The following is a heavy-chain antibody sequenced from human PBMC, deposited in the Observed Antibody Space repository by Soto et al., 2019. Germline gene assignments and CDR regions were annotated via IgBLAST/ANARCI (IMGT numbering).Heavy chain of an antibody. D-gene: IGHD1-1*01. J-gene: IGHJ3*02. V-gene: IGHV3-23*01. CDR1: GFICSSYD. CDR3: AKATATSGGAFEI. CDR2: ILVGGSP. Sequence: GESLRLSCAVSGFICSSYDMSWVRQAPGKGLEWVSTILVGGSPHYEDSVKGRFTISRDTSKNTVYLQMNSLTAGDTAVYYCAKATATSGGAFEIYGQGAMVTVSS.